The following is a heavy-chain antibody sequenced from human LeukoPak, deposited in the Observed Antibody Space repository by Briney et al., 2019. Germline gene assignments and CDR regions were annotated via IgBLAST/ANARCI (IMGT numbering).Heavy chain of an antibody. D-gene: IGHD3-10*01. CDR2: INWSSGSI. J-gene: IGHJ4*02. Sequence: GGSLRLSCAASGFTFDDYAMHWVRQAPGKGLEWVSGINWSSGSIGYADSVKGRFTISRDNAKNSLYLQMNSLRAEDTALYYWAKDRRGFGFGGGNYFDYWGQGTLVTVSS. CDR3: AKDRRGFGFGGGNYFDY. V-gene: IGHV3-9*01. CDR1: GFTFDDYA.